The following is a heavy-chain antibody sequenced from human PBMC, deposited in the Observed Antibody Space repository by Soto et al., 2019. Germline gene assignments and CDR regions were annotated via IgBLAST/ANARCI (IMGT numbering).Heavy chain of an antibody. CDR3: ASSRITMVPYGMDV. V-gene: IGHV1-3*01. J-gene: IGHJ6*02. CDR2: INAGNGNT. D-gene: IGHD3-10*01. Sequence: ASVKVSCKASGYTFTKYAIHWVRQAPGQRLEWMGWINAGNGNTKYSQKFQGRVTITRDTSASTAYMELSSLRSEDTAVYYCASSRITMVPYGMDVWGQGTTVTVSS. CDR1: GYTFTKYA.